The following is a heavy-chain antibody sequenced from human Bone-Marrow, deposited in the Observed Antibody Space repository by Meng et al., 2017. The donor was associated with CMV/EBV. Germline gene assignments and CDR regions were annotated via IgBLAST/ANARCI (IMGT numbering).Heavy chain of an antibody. D-gene: IGHD5-24*01. J-gene: IGHJ5*02. Sequence: GESLKISCAASGSTFSSYAMSWVRQAPGKGLEWVSAISGSGGSTYYADSVKGRFTISRDNSKNTLYLQMNSLRAEDTAVYYCAKDGRRDGYNAPWGQGTLVTFSS. CDR1: GSTFSSYA. V-gene: IGHV3-23*01. CDR3: AKDGRRDGYNAP. CDR2: ISGSGGST.